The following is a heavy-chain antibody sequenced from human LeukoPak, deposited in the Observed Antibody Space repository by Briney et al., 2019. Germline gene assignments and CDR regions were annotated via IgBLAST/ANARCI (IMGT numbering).Heavy chain of an antibody. CDR3: AASIYYKSSLFDY. Sequence: ASLKVSCKVSGYNLSELSVHWVRQAPGKGPEWMGTFTPEDGKPIYAQKFQGGVTVTEDTTTDTGYMELSRLSSEDTAVYYCAASIYYKSSLFDYWGQGTLVTVSS. V-gene: IGHV1-24*01. D-gene: IGHD3-22*01. CDR1: GYNLSELS. J-gene: IGHJ4*02. CDR2: FTPEDGKP.